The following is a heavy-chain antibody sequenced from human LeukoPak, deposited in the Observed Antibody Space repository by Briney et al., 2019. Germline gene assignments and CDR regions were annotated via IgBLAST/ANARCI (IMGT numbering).Heavy chain of an antibody. J-gene: IGHJ4*02. CDR1: GGTFSSYA. D-gene: IGHD6-13*01. CDR3: ARDSTYGGSSSSDFDY. Sequence: ASVKVSCKASGGTFSSYAISWVRQAPGQGLEWMGRIIPILGIANYAQKLQGRVTITADKSTSTAYMELSSLRSEDTAVYYCARDSTYGGSSSSDFDYWGQGTLVTVSS. CDR2: IIPILGIA. V-gene: IGHV1-69*04.